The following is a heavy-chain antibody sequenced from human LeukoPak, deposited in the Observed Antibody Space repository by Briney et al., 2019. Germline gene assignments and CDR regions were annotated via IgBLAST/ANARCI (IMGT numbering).Heavy chain of an antibody. CDR1: GGTFSSYA. CDR2: IIPIFGIA. V-gene: IGHV1-69*04. D-gene: IGHD3-3*01. Sequence: ASVKVSCKASGGTFSSYAISWVRQAPGQGLEWMGRIIPIFGIANYAQKFQGRVTITADKSTSTAYMELSSLRSEDTAVYYCARDRLESSFYGPFLDYWGQGTLVTVSS. CDR3: ARDRLESSFYGPFLDY. J-gene: IGHJ4*02.